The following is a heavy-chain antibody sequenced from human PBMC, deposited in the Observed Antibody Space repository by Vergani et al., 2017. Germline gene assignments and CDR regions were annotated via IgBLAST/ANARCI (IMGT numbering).Heavy chain of an antibody. CDR2: ISWNSGAV. V-gene: IGHV3-9*01. CDR1: GITFWKFG. Sequence: EVDLVESGGGLAQPGGSLRLSCEASGITFWKFGMHWVRQGPGKGLEWVSGISWNSGAVDYADSVRGRFTISRDNSKNTLYLQMNSLRAEDTAVYYCARDPLRKTSIAVAGTHNWFDPWGQGTLVTVSS. J-gene: IGHJ5*02. CDR3: ARDPLRKTSIAVAGTHNWFDP. D-gene: IGHD6-19*01.